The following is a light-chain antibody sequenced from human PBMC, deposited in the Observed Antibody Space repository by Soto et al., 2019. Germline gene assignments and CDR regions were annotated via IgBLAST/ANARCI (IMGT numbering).Light chain of an antibody. CDR1: QSVSSN. CDR2: GAS. J-gene: IGKJ2*01. Sequence: EIVMTQSPATLSVSPGERATLSCRASQSVSSNLAWYQQKPGQAPRLLIYGASTRATGIPARFSGSGSGTEFTLTISSLQSEDFAVYYCQQYNNSPSVAFGQGTKLEIK. CDR3: QQYNNSPSVA. V-gene: IGKV3-15*01.